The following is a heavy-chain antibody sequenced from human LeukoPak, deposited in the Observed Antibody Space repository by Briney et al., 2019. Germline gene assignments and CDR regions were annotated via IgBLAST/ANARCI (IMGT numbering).Heavy chain of an antibody. CDR2: IYHSGST. CDR3: ARALRITMVRGVYSYYMDV. D-gene: IGHD3-10*01. CDR1: GYSISSGYY. V-gene: IGHV4-38-2*02. J-gene: IGHJ6*03. Sequence: SETLSLTCTVSGYSISSGYYWGWIRQPPGKGLEWVGSIYHSGSTYYNPSLKSRVTISVGTSKNQFSLKLSSATAADTAVYYCARALRITMVRGVYSYYMDVWGKGTTVTISS.